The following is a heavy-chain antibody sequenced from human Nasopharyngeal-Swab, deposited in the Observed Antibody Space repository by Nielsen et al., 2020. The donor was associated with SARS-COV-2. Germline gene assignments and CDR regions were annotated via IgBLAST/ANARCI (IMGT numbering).Heavy chain of an antibody. CDR2: ISWNSGSI. V-gene: IGHV3-9*01. CDR3: AALLDYGDYGPDY. Sequence: LSLTCAASGFTFDDYAMHWVRQAPGKGLEWVSGISWNSGSIGYADSVKGRFTISRDNAKNSLYLQMNSLRAEDTALYYCAALLDYGDYGPDYWGQGTLVTVSS. J-gene: IGHJ4*02. D-gene: IGHD4-17*01. CDR1: GFTFDDYA.